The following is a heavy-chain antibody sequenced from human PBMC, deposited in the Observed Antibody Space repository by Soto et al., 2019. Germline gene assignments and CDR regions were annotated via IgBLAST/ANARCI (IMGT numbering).Heavy chain of an antibody. J-gene: IGHJ4*02. D-gene: IGHD3-10*01. CDR3: AKGGTVVRGVTLDY. Sequence: EVQVLESGGGLAQPGGSLRLSCAASGFISSSYAMNWVRQAPGKGLEWVSAISASATSNTYYADSVKGRFTISRDNSKNTLYLQMTSLRAEDTAVYYCAKGGTVVRGVTLDYWGQGTLVSVSS. V-gene: IGHV3-23*01. CDR1: GFISSSYA. CDR2: ISASATSNT.